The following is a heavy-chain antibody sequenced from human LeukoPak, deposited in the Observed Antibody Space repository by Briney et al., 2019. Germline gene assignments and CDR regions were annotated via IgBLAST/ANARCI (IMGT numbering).Heavy chain of an antibody. CDR2: ISYDGSNK. CDR1: GFTFSSYG. Sequence: GGSLRLSCAASGFTFSSYGMHWVRQAPGKGLEWVAVISYDGSNKYYADSVKGRFTISRDNSKNTLYLQINSLRAEDTAVYYCAKDRFFSSSCPDYWGQGTLVTVSS. D-gene: IGHD6-13*01. J-gene: IGHJ4*02. V-gene: IGHV3-30*18. CDR3: AKDRFFSSSCPDY.